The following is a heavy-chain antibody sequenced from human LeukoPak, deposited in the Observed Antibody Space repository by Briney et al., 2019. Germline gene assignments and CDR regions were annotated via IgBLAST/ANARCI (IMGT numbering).Heavy chain of an antibody. CDR1: GFTVSSNY. J-gene: IGHJ3*02. CDR2: IYSGGST. V-gene: IGHV3-66*01. CDR3: ARSETYDALDI. Sequence: GGSLRLSCAASGFTVSSNYMSWVRQAPGKGLEWVSVIYSGGSTYYADSVKGRFTISRDNSKNTLYLQMNSLRAEDTAVYYCARSETYDALDIWGQGTMVTVSS.